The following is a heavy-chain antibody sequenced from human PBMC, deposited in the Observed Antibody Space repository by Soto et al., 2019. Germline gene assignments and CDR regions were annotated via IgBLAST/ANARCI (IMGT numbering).Heavy chain of an antibody. Sequence: GSVKGSCKASGYTLTSHYMDWVGQAPGQRAEWMGIINPSGGSTSYAQKFQGRVTMTRDTSTSTVYMELSSLRSEDTAVYYCARDPGYSYGSEYYYYGMDVWGQGTTVTVSS. CDR3: ARDPGYSYGSEYYYYGMDV. J-gene: IGHJ6*02. CDR1: GYTLTSHY. V-gene: IGHV1-46*01. D-gene: IGHD5-18*01. CDR2: INPSGGST.